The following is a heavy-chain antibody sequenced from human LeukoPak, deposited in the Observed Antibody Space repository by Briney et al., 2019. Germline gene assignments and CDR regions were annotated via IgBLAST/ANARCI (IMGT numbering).Heavy chain of an antibody. Sequence: GGSLRLSCAASGFTFSSYAMSWVRQAPGKGLEWVSVISGSGGSTYYADSVKGRFTISRDNSKNTLYLQMNSLRAEDTAVYYCARGVYDFWSGYTIDYWGQGTLVTVSS. CDR2: ISGSGGST. CDR3: ARGVYDFWSGYTIDY. V-gene: IGHV3-23*01. D-gene: IGHD3-3*01. CDR1: GFTFSSYA. J-gene: IGHJ4*02.